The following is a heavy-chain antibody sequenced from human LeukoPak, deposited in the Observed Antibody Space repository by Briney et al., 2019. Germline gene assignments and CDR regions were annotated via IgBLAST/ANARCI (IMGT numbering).Heavy chain of an antibody. D-gene: IGHD4-17*01. J-gene: IGHJ4*02. CDR1: GGSISSGSYY. V-gene: IGHV4-61*02. CDR2: IYTSGST. Sequence: PSQTLSLTCTVSGGSISSGSYYWSWIRQPAGKGLEWIGRIYTSGSTNYNPSLKSRDTISVDTSKNQFSLKLSSVTAADTAVYYCARVSDYGDYSFDYWGQGTLVTVSS. CDR3: ARVSDYGDYSFDY.